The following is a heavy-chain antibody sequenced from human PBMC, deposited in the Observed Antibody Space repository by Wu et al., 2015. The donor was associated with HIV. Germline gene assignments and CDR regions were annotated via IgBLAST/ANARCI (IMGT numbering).Heavy chain of an antibody. Sequence: QVQLVQSGAEVKKPGSSVKVSCKASGGTFSSYAISWVRQAPGQGLEWKGGIIPIFGTANYAQKFQGRVTITTDESTSTAYMELSSLRSEDTAVYYCASSDIVVVPAASGMDVWGQGTTVTVSS. CDR3: ASSDIVVVPAASGMDV. V-gene: IGHV1-69*05. J-gene: IGHJ6*02. CDR1: GGTFSSYA. D-gene: IGHD2-2*01. CDR2: IIPIFGTA.